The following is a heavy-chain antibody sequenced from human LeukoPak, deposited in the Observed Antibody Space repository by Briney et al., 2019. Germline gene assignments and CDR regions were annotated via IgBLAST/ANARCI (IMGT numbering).Heavy chain of an antibody. CDR3: TKVRWDNSGWYYLDY. Sequence: GGSLRLSCAASGFTFSDYGMHWVRQAPGKGLEWVAVISYDGSNKYYADSVKGRFTISRDNSQNTLYLQMNSLRTEDTAVYYCTKVRWDNSGWYYLDYWGQGTLVTVSS. CDR1: GFTFSDYG. CDR2: ISYDGSNK. J-gene: IGHJ4*02. V-gene: IGHV3-30*18. D-gene: IGHD6-19*01.